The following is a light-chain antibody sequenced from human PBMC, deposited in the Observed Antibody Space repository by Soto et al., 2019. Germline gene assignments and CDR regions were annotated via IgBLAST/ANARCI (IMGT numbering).Light chain of an antibody. CDR1: QSVSSSY. V-gene: IGKV3-20*01. CDR3: QQYNNWPPWT. J-gene: IGKJ1*01. Sequence: IVLTQSPGTLSLSPGERATLSCRSSQSVSSSYLAWYQQKPGQAPRLLIYGASSRATGIPDRFSGSGSGTDFTLTISRLEPEDFAVYYCQQYNNWPPWTFGQGTKVDIK. CDR2: GAS.